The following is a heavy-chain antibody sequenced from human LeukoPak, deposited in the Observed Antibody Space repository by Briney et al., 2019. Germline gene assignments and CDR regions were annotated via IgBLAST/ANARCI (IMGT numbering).Heavy chain of an antibody. Sequence: PSETLSLTCAVYGGSFSGYYWSWIRQPPGKGLEWIGEINHSGSTNYNPSLKSRATISVDTSKNQFSLKLSSVTAADTAVYYCAGSKSGWYYYWGQGTLVTVSS. J-gene: IGHJ4*02. V-gene: IGHV4-34*01. CDR3: AGSKSGWYYY. CDR2: INHSGST. CDR1: GGSFSGYY. D-gene: IGHD6-19*01.